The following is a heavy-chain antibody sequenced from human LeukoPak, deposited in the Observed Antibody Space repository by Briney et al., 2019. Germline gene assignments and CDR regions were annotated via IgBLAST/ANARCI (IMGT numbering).Heavy chain of an antibody. D-gene: IGHD6-13*01. Sequence: SVKVSCKASGGTFSSYAISWVRQAPGQGLEWMGRIIPILGIANYAQKFQGRVTITADKSTSTAYMELSSLRSEDTAVYYCARVAAAGTPGSAFFDYWGQGTLVTVSS. CDR1: GGTFSSYA. J-gene: IGHJ4*02. CDR2: IIPILGIA. CDR3: ARVAAAGTPGSAFFDY. V-gene: IGHV1-69*04.